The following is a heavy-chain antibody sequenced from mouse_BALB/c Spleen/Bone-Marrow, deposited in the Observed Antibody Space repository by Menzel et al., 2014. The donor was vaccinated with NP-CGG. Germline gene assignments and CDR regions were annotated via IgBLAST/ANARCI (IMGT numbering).Heavy chain of an antibody. CDR2: ISSGGSYT. D-gene: IGHD1-2*01. CDR1: GFTFSSYA. CDR3: ARDHYGYYTMDY. J-gene: IGHJ4*01. V-gene: IGHV5-9-4*01. Sequence: EVKLMESGGGLVKPGGSLKLSCAASGFTFSSYAMSWVRQSPEKRLEWVAEISSGGSYTYYPDTVTGRFTISSDNAKNTLYLEMSSLRSEDTAMYYCARDHYGYYTMDYWGQGTSVTVSS.